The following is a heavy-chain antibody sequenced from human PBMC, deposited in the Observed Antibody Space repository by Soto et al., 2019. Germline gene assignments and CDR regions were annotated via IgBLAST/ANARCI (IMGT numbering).Heavy chain of an antibody. V-gene: IGHV5-51*01. CDR1: GYSFTTYW. J-gene: IGHJ5*02. Sequence: PGESLKISCKGSGYSFTTYWIAWVRQMPGKGLECMGIIYPGDSDTRYGPSFQGQVTISADKSINTAYLQWSSLKASDSAIYYCASPFNTSGWYDHGGQGTRVPVSS. CDR3: ASPFNTSGWYDH. D-gene: IGHD6-19*01. CDR2: IYPGDSDT.